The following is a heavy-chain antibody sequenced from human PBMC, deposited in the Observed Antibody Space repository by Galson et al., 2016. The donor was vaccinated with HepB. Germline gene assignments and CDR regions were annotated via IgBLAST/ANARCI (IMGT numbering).Heavy chain of an antibody. CDR2: IHPEDGGT. Sequence: SVKVSCKVSGSTLSELSIHWVRQTPGKGLEWMGRIHPEDGGTIYAQNFQGRLTMNDDTATDTVYMELSSLRSEDTAVYYCAKGAHAFSVVAAGKESYYYYGMDVWGQGTTVTVS. V-gene: IGHV1-24*01. CDR3: AKGAHAFSVVAAGKESYYYYGMDV. D-gene: IGHD6-13*01. CDR1: GSTLSELS. J-gene: IGHJ6*02.